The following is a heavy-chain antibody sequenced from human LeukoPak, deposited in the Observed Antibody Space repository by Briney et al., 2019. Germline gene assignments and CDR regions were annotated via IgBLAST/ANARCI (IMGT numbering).Heavy chain of an antibody. V-gene: IGHV1-18*01. CDR2: ITAYKGNT. Sequence: ASVKVSCKASGYIFTSYGISWVRQAPGQGLEWMGWITAYKGNTNYAQKLQGRVTMTTDTSTNTAYMELRSLRSDDTAVYYCARTTCYYDSSGYYYVVAFDIWGQGTVVTIS. D-gene: IGHD3-22*01. J-gene: IGHJ3*02. CDR3: ARTTCYYDSSGYYYVVAFDI. CDR1: GYIFTSYG.